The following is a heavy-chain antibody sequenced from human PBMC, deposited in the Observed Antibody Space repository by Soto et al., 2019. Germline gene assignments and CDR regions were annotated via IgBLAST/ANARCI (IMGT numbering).Heavy chain of an antibody. Sequence: EVQLGESGGGLVQPGGSLRLSCAASGITVTNCFMTWVRQAPGKGLEWVSVISSAGGTYYADSVKGRFTISRDNYRNTLYLQMNTLRADDTAVYYCARHELGGAYDFWHGGQGTLVTVSS. CDR3: ARHELGGAYDFWH. V-gene: IGHV3-66*04. J-gene: IGHJ4*02. D-gene: IGHD3-3*01. CDR1: GITVTNCF. CDR2: ISSAGGT.